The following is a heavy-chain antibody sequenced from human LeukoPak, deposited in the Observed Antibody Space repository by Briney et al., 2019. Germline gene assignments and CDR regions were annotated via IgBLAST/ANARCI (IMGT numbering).Heavy chain of an antibody. D-gene: IGHD6-13*01. CDR1: GGSISSYY. CDR2: IYYSGST. J-gene: IGHJ6*03. Sequence: SETLPLTCTVSGGSISSYYWSWIRQPPGKGLEWIGYIYYSGSTNYNPSLKSRVTISVDTSKNQFSLKLSSVTAADTAVYYCARGPIWTAAAVRGNYYYMDVWGKGTTVTVSS. CDR3: ARGPIWTAAAVRGNYYYMDV. V-gene: IGHV4-59*01.